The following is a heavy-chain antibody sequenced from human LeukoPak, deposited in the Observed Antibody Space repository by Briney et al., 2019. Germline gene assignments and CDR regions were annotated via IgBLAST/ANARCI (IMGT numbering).Heavy chain of an antibody. D-gene: IGHD1-26*01. J-gene: IGHJ4*02. Sequence: ASVKVSCKVSGYTLTELSMHWVRQAPGKGLEWMGGFDPEDGETIYAQKFQGRVTMTEDTSTDTAYMELSSLGSEDTAVYYCATDPSGSSYFDYWGQGTLVTVSS. CDR3: ATDPSGSSYFDY. CDR1: GYTLTELS. V-gene: IGHV1-24*01. CDR2: FDPEDGET.